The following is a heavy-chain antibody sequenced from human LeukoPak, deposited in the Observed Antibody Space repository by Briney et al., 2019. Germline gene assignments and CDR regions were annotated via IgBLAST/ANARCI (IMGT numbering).Heavy chain of an antibody. D-gene: IGHD3-22*01. CDR3: ARAYYYERGGYYYQTFDY. CDR1: GGSISTSSFY. CDR2: IYYSGNT. J-gene: IGHJ4*02. Sequence: SETLSLTCTMSGGSISTSSFYWGWVRQPPGKGLEWIGSIYYSGNTYYNPSLKSRVTISVDTSKNHFSLELSSVTAADTAVYYCARAYYYERGGYYYQTFDYWGQGTLVTVSA. V-gene: IGHV4-39*02.